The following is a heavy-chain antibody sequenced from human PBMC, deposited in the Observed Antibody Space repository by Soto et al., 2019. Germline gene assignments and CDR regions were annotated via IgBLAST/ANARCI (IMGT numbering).Heavy chain of an antibody. V-gene: IGHV1-69*13. CDR1: GGTFSTYA. CDR2: IIPMFGTA. J-gene: IGHJ4*02. D-gene: IGHD6-13*01. Sequence: SVKVSCKAPGGTFSTYAISWVRQAPGQGLEWMGGIIPMFGTANYAQRFQDRVTITADESTNTVYMELSSLRSEDTAVYYCARGIQKGSSWYEDYWGQGTLVTVSS. CDR3: ARGIQKGSSWYEDY.